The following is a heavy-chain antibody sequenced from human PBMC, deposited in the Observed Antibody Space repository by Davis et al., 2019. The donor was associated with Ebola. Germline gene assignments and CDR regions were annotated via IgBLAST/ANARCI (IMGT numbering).Heavy chain of an antibody. V-gene: IGHV4-61*08. CDR1: GGSISSGDYY. J-gene: IGHJ4*02. D-gene: IGHD3-10*01. Sequence: PSETLSLTCTVSGGSISSGDYYWSWIRQPPGKGLEWIGYIYYSGSTNYNPSLKSRVTISVDTSKNQFSLKLSSVTAADTAVYYCAREPYYYGSGSYDYWGQGTLVTVSS. CDR2: IYYSGST. CDR3: AREPYYYGSGSYDY.